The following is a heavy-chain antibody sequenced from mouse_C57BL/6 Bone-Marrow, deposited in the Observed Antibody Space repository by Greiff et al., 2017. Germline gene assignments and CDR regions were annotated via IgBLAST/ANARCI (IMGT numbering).Heavy chain of an antibody. D-gene: IGHD2-1*01. CDR3: ARGGNRYYYAMDY. V-gene: IGHV1-82*01. Sequence: VQLQESGPELVKPGASVKISCKASGYAFSSSWMNWVKQRPGKGLEWIGRIYPGDGDTNYNGKFKGKATLTADKSSSTAYMQLSSLTSEDSAVYFCARGGNRYYYAMDYWGQGTSVTVSS. J-gene: IGHJ4*01. CDR2: IYPGDGDT. CDR1: GYAFSSSW.